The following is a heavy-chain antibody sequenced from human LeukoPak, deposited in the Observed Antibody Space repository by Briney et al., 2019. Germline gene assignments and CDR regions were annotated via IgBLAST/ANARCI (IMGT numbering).Heavy chain of an antibody. CDR3: ARRPQSYYYDSSGYTGFDY. D-gene: IGHD3-22*01. J-gene: IGHJ4*02. Sequence: GESLKISCKGSGYSFANYWIGWVRQMPGKGLEWMGIIYPGDSDTRYSPSFQGQVTISADKSISTAYLQWSSLKASDTAMYYCARRPQSYYYDSSGYTGFDYWGQGTLVTVSS. CDR2: IYPGDSDT. CDR1: GYSFANYW. V-gene: IGHV5-51*01.